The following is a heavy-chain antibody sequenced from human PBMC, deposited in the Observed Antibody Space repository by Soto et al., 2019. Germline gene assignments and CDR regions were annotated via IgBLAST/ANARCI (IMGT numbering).Heavy chain of an antibody. Sequence: EVQLVESGGGLVQPGGSLRLSCAASGFTFSSYWMSWVRQAPGKGLEWVANIKQGGREKYYVDSVKGRFTISRDNAKNSQYLQMNSRRADEAVVYYCARDTRGSGDYWGQGTLVTVSS. CDR2: IKQGGREK. J-gene: IGHJ4*02. D-gene: IGHD1-26*01. V-gene: IGHV3-7*01. CDR1: GFTFSSYW. CDR3: ARDTRGSGDY.